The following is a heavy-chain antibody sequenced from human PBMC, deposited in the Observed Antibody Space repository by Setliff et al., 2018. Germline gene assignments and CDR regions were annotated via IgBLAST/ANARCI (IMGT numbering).Heavy chain of an antibody. V-gene: IGHV1-69-2*01. J-gene: IGHJ6*02. CDR3: ARDGGWFGAQLYYYYGMDV. Sequence: ASVKVSCKASGGTFSSYALSWVQQAPGKGLEWMGLVDPEDGETIYAEKFQGRVTITRDTSASTAYMELSSLRSEDTAVYYCARDGGWFGAQLYYYYGMDVWGQGTTVTVSS. D-gene: IGHD3-10*01. CDR1: GGTFSSYA. CDR2: VDPEDGET.